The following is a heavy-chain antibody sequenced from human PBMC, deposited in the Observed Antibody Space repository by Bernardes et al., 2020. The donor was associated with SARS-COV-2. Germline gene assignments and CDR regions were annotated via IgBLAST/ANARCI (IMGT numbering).Heavy chain of an antibody. V-gene: IGHV3-23*01. J-gene: IGHJ4*02. CDR3: RTNWASKGFFGLPDH. CDR2: ISGSADST. D-gene: IGHD7-27*01. Sequence: GGSLSLSCVGSGFTFSSYGMSWVRQGPGKGLEWVSVISGSADSTDYADSVKGRFTISRDNSKNTLHLQMSSLRAEDTAVYYCRTNWASKGFFGLPDHWGQGTLVTVSS. CDR1: GFTFSSYG.